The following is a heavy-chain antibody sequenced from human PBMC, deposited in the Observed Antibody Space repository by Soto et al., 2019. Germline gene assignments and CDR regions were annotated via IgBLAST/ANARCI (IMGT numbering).Heavy chain of an antibody. Sequence: PGGSLRLSCAVSGFTVSYNYMNWVRQAPGKGLEWVSVIYRGGDTFYADSVKGRFTISRDSSKNTLYLQMNSLRAEDTAVYYCARGMYGSGSYYIGDAFDMWGQGTMVTVSS. CDR2: IYRGGDT. CDR3: ARGMYGSGSYYIGDAFDM. D-gene: IGHD3-10*01. J-gene: IGHJ3*02. CDR1: GFTVSYNY. V-gene: IGHV3-53*01.